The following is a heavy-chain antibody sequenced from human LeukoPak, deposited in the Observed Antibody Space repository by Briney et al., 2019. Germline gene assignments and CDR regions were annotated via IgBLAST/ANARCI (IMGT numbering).Heavy chain of an antibody. CDR3: ARDRNWSPDY. CDR1: GFTFSTFG. CDR2: IWEDGSYK. V-gene: IGHV3-33*01. J-gene: IGHJ4*02. D-gene: IGHD1-1*01. Sequence: GGSLRLSWAASGFTFSTFGMYWVRQAPGKGLEWVAVIWEDGSYKYYADSVKGRFTISRDNSKNTLYLQMNSLRAEDTAVYYCARDRNWSPDYWGQGTLVTVSS.